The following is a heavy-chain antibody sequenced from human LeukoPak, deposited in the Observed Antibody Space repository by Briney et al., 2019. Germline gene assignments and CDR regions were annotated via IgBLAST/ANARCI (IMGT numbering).Heavy chain of an antibody. CDR1: GFVVTANY. CDR2: ISNGGDP. CDR3: AKNSGYYYSYSGMDV. J-gene: IGHJ6*02. Sequence: GGSLRLSCAASGFVVTANYLAWARQAPGKGLEWVSTISNGGDPFYGDSVKGRSTISRDESTNTFSLQLDSLRVEDMGVYYCAKNSGYYYSYSGMDVWGQGTTVTVSS. V-gene: IGHV3-53*01. D-gene: IGHD5-12*01.